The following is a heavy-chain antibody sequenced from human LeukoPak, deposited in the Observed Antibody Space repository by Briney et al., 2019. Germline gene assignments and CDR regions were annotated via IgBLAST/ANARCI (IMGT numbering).Heavy chain of an antibody. CDR1: GFIFSNCW. CDR3: ARDREGGYAYGSDAFDI. D-gene: IGHD5-18*01. J-gene: IGHJ3*02. V-gene: IGHV3-21*01. Sequence: GGSLRLSCETSGFIFSNCWMTWVRQAPGKGLEWVSSISSSNSYIYYADSVKGRFTISRDNAENSLYLQMNSLRAEDTAVYYCARDREGGYAYGSDAFDICGLGTMVTVSS. CDR2: ISSSNSYI.